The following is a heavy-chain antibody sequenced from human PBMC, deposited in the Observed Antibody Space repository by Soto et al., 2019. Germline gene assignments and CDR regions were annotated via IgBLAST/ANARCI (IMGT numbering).Heavy chain of an antibody. CDR3: ARDSTGWYRGWFDP. CDR2: INTANGVT. D-gene: IGHD6-19*01. CDR1: GYTFTTFA. J-gene: IGHJ5*02. Sequence: QVHLAQSGAEVQKPGASMNLSCQASGYTFTTFAMHWLRQAPGQRPEWMGWINTANGVTKYSQTLQGRITITRDTSARIVYMDLRSLTSEDTAVYFCARDSTGWYRGWFDPWGQGTLVTVSS. V-gene: IGHV1-3*04.